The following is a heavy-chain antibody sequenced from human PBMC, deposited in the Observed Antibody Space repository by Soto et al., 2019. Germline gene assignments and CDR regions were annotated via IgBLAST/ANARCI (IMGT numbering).Heavy chain of an antibody. CDR1: GDTFRNYA. CDR2: IIPIFATS. D-gene: IGHD1-20*01. V-gene: IGHV1-69*01. Sequence: QVQLVQSGAEVKKPGSSVKVSCKASGDTFRNYAITWVRQAPGQGLEWMGGIIPIFATSTYAQKFLGRVTFTADASTSTAYMDLSSLTSEDTAVYSCATVIPHTPYNSPHYFDHWGQGTLVTVSS. CDR3: ATVIPHTPYNSPHYFDH. J-gene: IGHJ4*02.